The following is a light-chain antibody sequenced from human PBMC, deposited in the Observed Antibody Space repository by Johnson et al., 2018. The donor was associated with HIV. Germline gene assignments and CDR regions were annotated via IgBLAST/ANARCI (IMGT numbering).Light chain of an antibody. CDR1: SSNIGNNY. CDR3: GTWDTSLSAGGV. CDR2: EDN. V-gene: IGLV1-51*02. Sequence: QSVLTQPPSVSAAPGQKVTISCSGSSSNIGNNYVSWYQQLPGTAPKLLIYEDNKRPSGIPDRFSGSKSGTSATLAITGLQPGDEADYYCGTWDTSLSAGGVFGSGTKVTVL. J-gene: IGLJ1*01.